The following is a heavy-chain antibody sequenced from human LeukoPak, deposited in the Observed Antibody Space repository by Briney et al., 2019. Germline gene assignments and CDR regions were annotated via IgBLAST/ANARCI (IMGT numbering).Heavy chain of an antibody. CDR3: ARAPSYGSSWYLVDY. CDR2: INPNSGGT. CDR1: GYTFTGYY. D-gene: IGHD6-13*01. J-gene: IGHJ4*02. Sequence: ASVKVSCKASGYTFTGYYMHWVRQAPGQGLEWMGWINPNSGGTNYAQKFQGRVTMTRDTSINTAYMELSRLTSDDTAVYYCARAPSYGSSWYLVDYWGQGTLVTVSS. V-gene: IGHV1-2*02.